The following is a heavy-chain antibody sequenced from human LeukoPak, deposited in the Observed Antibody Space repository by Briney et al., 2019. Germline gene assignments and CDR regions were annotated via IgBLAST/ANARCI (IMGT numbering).Heavy chain of an antibody. CDR1: GFSFDDYA. CDR2: ISWNSGSI. CDR3: AKDSSATVTNAGFDAFDI. Sequence: GGSLRLSCAASGFSFDDYAMHWVRQAPGKGLEWVSAISWNSGSIGYADSVKGRFTISRDNAKNSLYLQMNSLRAEDMALYYCAKDSSATVTNAGFDAFDIWGQGTMVTVSX. J-gene: IGHJ3*02. V-gene: IGHV3-9*03. D-gene: IGHD4-17*01.